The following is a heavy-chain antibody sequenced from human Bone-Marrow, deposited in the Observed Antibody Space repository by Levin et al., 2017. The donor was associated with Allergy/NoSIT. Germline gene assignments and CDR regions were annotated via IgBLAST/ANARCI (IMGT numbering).Heavy chain of an antibody. Sequence: PGGSLRLSCAGTGFTFSSYSMNWVRQAPGKGLEWVSYISSRTSTRYYADSVKGRFTISRDNAKKSLFLQMNSLRAEDTALYYCVREDAVVVPTDLGSSYSYSFMDVWGKGTTVTVSS. CDR1: GFTFSSYS. CDR2: ISSRTSTR. V-gene: IGHV3-48*01. CDR3: VREDAVVVPTDLGSSYSYSFMDV. D-gene: IGHD2-2*01. J-gene: IGHJ6*03.